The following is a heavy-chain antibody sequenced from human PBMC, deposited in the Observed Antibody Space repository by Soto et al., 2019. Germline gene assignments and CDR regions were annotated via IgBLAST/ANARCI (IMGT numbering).Heavy chain of an antibody. J-gene: IGHJ4*02. CDR3: ARAFSGWIFDY. Sequence: ASVKLSCTDSGGSFSNYAISWVRQAPGQGLEWMGGIIPILGAPNYAQKFQGRLTITADESTSTVYMELSSLRYEDTAVYYCARAFSGWIFDYWGQGTPVTVSS. D-gene: IGHD6-19*01. CDR2: IIPILGAP. V-gene: IGHV1-69*13. CDR1: GGSFSNYA.